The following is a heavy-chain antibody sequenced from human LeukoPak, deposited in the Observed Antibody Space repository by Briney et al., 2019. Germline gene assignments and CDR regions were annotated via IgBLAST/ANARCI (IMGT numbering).Heavy chain of an antibody. CDR1: GASMTGYY. J-gene: IGHJ4*01. CDR3: ATRPADGSWYGVFDF. V-gene: IGHV4-59*01. Sequence: SETLSLTCSVSGASMTGYYWSWIRQAPGKAPEWIGYIYSSGSTNYNPSLNSRVTMSLDASKNQFSLKLTFVTAADTAVYYCATRPADGSWYGVFDFWSRGTLVTVSS. D-gene: IGHD3-10*01. CDR2: IYSSGST.